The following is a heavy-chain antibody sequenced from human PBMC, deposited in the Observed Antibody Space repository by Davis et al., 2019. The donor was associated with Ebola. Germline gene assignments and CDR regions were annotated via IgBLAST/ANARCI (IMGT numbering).Heavy chain of an antibody. CDR3: ARDREGRWLQPRFDY. J-gene: IGHJ4*02. CDR1: GGTFSSYA. V-gene: IGHV1-69*13. Sequence: AASVKVSCKASGGTFSSYAISWVRQAPGQGLEWMGGITPIFGTANYAQKFQGRVTITAEESTSTAYMELSSLRSEDTAVYYCARDREGRWLQPRFDYWGQGTLVTVSS. D-gene: IGHD5-24*01. CDR2: ITPIFGTA.